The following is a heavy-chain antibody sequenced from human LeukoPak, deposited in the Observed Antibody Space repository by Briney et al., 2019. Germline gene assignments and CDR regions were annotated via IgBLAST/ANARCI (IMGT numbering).Heavy chain of an antibody. J-gene: IGHJ4*02. CDR2: ISSSSSYI. CDR1: GFTFSSYS. D-gene: IGHD3-22*01. CDR3: AKEYSSGYYDQPDY. Sequence: GGSLRLSCAASGFTFSSYSMNWVRQAPGKGLEWVSSISSSSSYIYYADSVKGRFTISRDNSKNTLYLQMNSLRAEDTAVYYCAKEYSSGYYDQPDYWGQGTLVTVSS. V-gene: IGHV3-21*04.